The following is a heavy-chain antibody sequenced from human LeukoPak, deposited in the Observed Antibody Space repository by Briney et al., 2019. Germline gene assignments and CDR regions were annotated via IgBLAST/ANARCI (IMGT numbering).Heavy chain of an antibody. CDR3: ARDVEVVGATDYFDY. CDR1: GFTFSSYS. V-gene: IGHV3-21*01. Sequence: GGSLRLSCAASGFTFSSYSMNWVRQAPGKRLEWVSSISSSSSYIYYADSVKGRFTISRDNAKNSLYLQMNSLRAEDTAVYYCARDVEVVGATDYFDYWGQGTLVTVSS. D-gene: IGHD1-26*01. J-gene: IGHJ4*02. CDR2: ISSSSSYI.